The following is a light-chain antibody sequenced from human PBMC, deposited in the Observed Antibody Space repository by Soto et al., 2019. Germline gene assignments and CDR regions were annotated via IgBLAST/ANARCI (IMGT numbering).Light chain of an antibody. Sequence: DIQMTQAPSTLSASVGDRVTITCRASQRFSSWLAWYQQKPGKAPKLLISKASTLESGVPSRFSGSGSGTEFTLTIISLQPDDVATYYSQQYNGYSMFGQGTKVEIK. J-gene: IGKJ1*01. CDR2: KAS. CDR1: QRFSSW. V-gene: IGKV1-5*03. CDR3: QQYNGYSM.